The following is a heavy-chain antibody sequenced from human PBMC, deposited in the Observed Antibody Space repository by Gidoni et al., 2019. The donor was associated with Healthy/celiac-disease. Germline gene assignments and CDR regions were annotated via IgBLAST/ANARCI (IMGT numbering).Heavy chain of an antibody. Sequence: QVQLQESGPGLVKPSETLSLTCTVSGGSISSYYWSWIRQPPGRGLEWIGYIYYSGSTNYNPSLKSRVTISVDTSKNQFSLKLSSVTAADTAVYYCARARNYDILTGYADYFDYWGQGTLVTVSS. V-gene: IGHV4-59*01. CDR3: ARARNYDILTGYADYFDY. CDR1: GGSISSYY. CDR2: IYYSGST. D-gene: IGHD3-9*01. J-gene: IGHJ4*02.